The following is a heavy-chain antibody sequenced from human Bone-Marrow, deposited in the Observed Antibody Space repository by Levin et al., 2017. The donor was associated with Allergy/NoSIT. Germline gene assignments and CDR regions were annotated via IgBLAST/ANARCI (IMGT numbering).Heavy chain of an antibody. J-gene: IGHJ1*01. CDR2: IYSGGSI. D-gene: IGHD1-26*01. CDR3: ARMGVSEYFQH. V-gene: IGHV3-53*01. CDR1: GFSVSGDY. Sequence: GGSLRLSCAVSGFSVSGDYMSWVRQAPGKGPEWVSVIYSGGSIYYTDSVKGRFVISRDSSKNTLYLQMNSLRAEDTAVYYCARMGVSEYFQHWGQGTRVNVSS.